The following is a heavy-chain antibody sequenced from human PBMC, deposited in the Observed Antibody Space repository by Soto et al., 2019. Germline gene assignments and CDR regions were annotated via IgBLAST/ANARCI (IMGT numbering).Heavy chain of an antibody. CDR3: ARCGIAAGDY. CDR2: IWYDGSNR. D-gene: IGHD6-13*01. V-gene: IGHV3-33*01. CDR1: GFTFSSYG. Sequence: QVQLVESGGGVVQPGRSLRLSCAASGFTFSSYGMHWVRQAPGKGLEWVAVIWYDGSNRYYADSVKGRFTISRDNSKNPLHLQMSSLRAEEPAVYYCARCGIAAGDYWGQGTLVTVSS. J-gene: IGHJ4*02.